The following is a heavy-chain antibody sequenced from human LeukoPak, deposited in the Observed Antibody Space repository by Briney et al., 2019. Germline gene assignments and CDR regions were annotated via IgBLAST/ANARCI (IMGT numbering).Heavy chain of an antibody. CDR2: IYYYGST. CDR3: AREGAGSYGFRYIDV. J-gene: IGHJ6*03. V-gene: IGHV4-59*01. CDR1: GGSLTNYY. Sequence: SETLSLTCTVSGGSLTNYYWTWIRQPPGEGLEWLAYIYYYGSTNYNPSLESRLTLTVDTSKNQFSLKLSSVTAADTAVYYCAREGAGSYGFRYIDVWGKGTTVTVS. D-gene: IGHD5-18*01.